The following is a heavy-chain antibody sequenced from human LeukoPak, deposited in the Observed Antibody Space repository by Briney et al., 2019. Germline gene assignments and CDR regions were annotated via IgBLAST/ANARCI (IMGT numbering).Heavy chain of an antibody. CDR2: IYYSGST. V-gene: IGHV4-30-4*01. CDR1: GGSISSGSYY. D-gene: IGHD1-26*01. CDR3: ARVAWEGSFTFDY. J-gene: IGHJ4*02. Sequence: SETLSLTCTVSGGSISSGSYYWSWIRQPPGTGLEWIGYIYYSGSTYYNPSLKSRVTISVDTSKNQFSLKLSSVTAADTAVYYCARVAWEGSFTFDYWGQGTLVTVSS.